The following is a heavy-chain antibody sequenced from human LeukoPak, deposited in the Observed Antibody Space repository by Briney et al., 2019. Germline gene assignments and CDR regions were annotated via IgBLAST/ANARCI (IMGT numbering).Heavy chain of an antibody. CDR1: GFSFSFYS. CDR3: ARVSRELRYFDWLSPFDY. D-gene: IGHD3-9*01. V-gene: IGHV3-48*04. Sequence: GGSLRLSCAASGFSFSFYSMNWVRQAPGKGLEWVSYISSSSSTTYYADSVKGRLTISRDNAKDSLYLQMNSLRAEDTAVYYCARVSRELRYFDWLSPFDYWGQGTLVTVSS. J-gene: IGHJ4*02. CDR2: ISSSSSTT.